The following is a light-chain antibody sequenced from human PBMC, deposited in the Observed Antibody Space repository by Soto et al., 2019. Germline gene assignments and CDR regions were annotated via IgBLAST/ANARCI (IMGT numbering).Light chain of an antibody. CDR2: DVT. CDR1: SSDVGGYNY. CDR3: CSYAGTYIVV. Sequence: QSALTQPRSVSGSPGQSVTISCTGTSSDVGGYNYVSRYQQHPGKAPKLMIYDVTKRPSGVPDRFSGSKSGNTASLTISGLQAEDEADYYCCSYAGTYIVVFGTGTKVTVL. J-gene: IGLJ1*01. V-gene: IGLV2-11*01.